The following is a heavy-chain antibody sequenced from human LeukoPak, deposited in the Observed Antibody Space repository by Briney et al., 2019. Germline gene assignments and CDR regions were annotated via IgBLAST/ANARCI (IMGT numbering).Heavy chain of an antibody. D-gene: IGHD1-26*01. CDR2: ISGSGSST. CDR1: GFTFSSYA. V-gene: IGHV3-23*01. Sequence: EGSLRLSCAASGFTFSSYAMSWVRQAPGKGLEWVSAISGSGSSTYYADSVKGRFTISRDNSKNTLYLQMNSLRAEDTAVYYCAKDKGWGYSAYDCYGMDVWGQGTTVTVSS. CDR3: AKDKGWGYSAYDCYGMDV. J-gene: IGHJ6*01.